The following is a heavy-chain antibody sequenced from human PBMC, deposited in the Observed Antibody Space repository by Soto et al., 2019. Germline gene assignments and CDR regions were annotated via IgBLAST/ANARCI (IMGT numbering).Heavy chain of an antibody. CDR2: ISAYNGNT. CDR1: GYTFSIYG. Sequence: VQLVQSGAEVKKHGASVKVSCKASGYTFSIYGTSWARQAPGQGDEWMGWISAYNGNTNHAQKLQGRVNMTTDTSPNTAYVPLRRLRPHGKAVYSWPRSGVWEPTDYWGQGTLGTVSS. J-gene: IGHJ4*02. V-gene: IGHV1-18*01. D-gene: IGHD1-26*01. CDR3: PRSGVWEPTDY.